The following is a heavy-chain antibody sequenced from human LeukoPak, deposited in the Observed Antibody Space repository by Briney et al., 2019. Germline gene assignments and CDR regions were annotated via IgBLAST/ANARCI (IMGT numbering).Heavy chain of an antibody. CDR2: IKSSGTT. D-gene: IGHD3-10*01. CDR1: AFTFSDAW. Sequence: GRSLRLSCAVSAFTFSDAWMTWVRQAPGKGLEWVARIKSSGTTEYAAPIQGRFTISRDDSKYTLYLQMDSLKTEDTAIYYCVADVPFPLSQIDFWGQGTLVTVSS. CDR3: VADVPFPLSQIDF. J-gene: IGHJ4*02. V-gene: IGHV3-15*01.